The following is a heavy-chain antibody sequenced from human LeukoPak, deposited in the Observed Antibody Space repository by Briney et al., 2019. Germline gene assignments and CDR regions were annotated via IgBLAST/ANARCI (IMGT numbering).Heavy chain of an antibody. V-gene: IGHV4-34*01. CDR2: INHSGST. J-gene: IGHJ4*02. Sequence: SETLSLTCAVSGGSISSGGYYWSWIRQPPGKGLEWIGEINHSGSTNYNPSLKSRVTISVDTSKNQFSLKLSSVTAADTAVYYCARGRRDGYTLFDYWGQGTLVTVSS. CDR3: ARGRRDGYTLFDY. CDR1: GGSISSGGYY. D-gene: IGHD5-24*01.